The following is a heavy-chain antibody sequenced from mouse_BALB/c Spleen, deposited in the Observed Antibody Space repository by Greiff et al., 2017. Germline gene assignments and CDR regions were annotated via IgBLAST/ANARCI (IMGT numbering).Heavy chain of an antibody. CDR1: GFTFSSYA. D-gene: IGHD1-1*01. J-gene: IGHJ3*01. CDR3: ARGHYYGSFAY. Sequence: EVHLVESGGGLVKPGGSLKLSCAASGFTFSSYAMSWVRQTPEKRLEWVASISSGGSTYYPDSVKGRFTISRDNARNILYLQMSSLRSEDTAMYYCARGHYYGSFAYWGQGTLVSVSA. V-gene: IGHV5-6-5*01. CDR2: ISSGGST.